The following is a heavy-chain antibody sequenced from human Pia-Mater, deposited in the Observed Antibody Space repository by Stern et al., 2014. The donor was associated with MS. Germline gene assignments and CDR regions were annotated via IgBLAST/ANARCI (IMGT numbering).Heavy chain of an antibody. CDR2: INTNTGNP. CDR1: GYTFTNYA. D-gene: IGHD3-16*01. J-gene: IGHJ3*02. Sequence: VQLEESGSDLKNHGASVKVFCKASGYTFTNYAMNWVRQAPGQGLEWMGWINTNTGNPAYVQGFTGRFVFSLDTSVSTAYLQISRLKAEDTAVYYCARGSAWGSDAFDIWGQGTMVTVSS. CDR3: ARGSAWGSDAFDI. V-gene: IGHV7-4-1*02.